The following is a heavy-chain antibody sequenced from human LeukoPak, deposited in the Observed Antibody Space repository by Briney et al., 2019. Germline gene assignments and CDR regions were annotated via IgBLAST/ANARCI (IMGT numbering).Heavy chain of an antibody. CDR2: IIPIFGTA. CDR1: GGTFSSYA. CDR3: ASQTSGYYDAFDI. J-gene: IGHJ3*02. V-gene: IGHV1-69*06. D-gene: IGHD3-22*01. Sequence: GASVKVSCKASGGTFSSYAISWVRQAPGQGLEWMGGIIPIFGTANYAQKFQGRVTITADKSTSTAYMELSSLRSEDTAVYYCASQTSGYYDAFDIWGQGTMVTVSS.